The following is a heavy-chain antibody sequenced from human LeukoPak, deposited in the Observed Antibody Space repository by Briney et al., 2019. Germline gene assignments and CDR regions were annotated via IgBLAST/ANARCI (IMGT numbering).Heavy chain of an antibody. CDR3: AKVNPPRGGRSGWYEANDY. CDR1: GFTFRSYV. CDR2: IAAAGGGG. V-gene: IGHV3-23*01. D-gene: IGHD6-19*01. Sequence: VSLRLSCAASGFTFRSYVMSWVRQAPGKGLEWVSAIAAAGGGGYHADSVKGRFSISRDNFKNTLYLQMNSLRAEDTAVYYCAKVNPPRGGRSGWYEANDYWGQGTLVIVSS. J-gene: IGHJ4*02.